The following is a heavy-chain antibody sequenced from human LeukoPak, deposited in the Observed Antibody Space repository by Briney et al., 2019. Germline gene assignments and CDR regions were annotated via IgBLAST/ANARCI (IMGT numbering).Heavy chain of an antibody. Sequence: PGGSLRLSCAASGFTFSSYSMNWVRQAPGKGLEWVSSISSSSSYIYYADSVKGRFTISRDNSKNTLYLQMNSLRAEDTAVYYCAKDGAGYSSSWYSSFDIWGQGTMVTVSS. CDR3: AKDGAGYSSSWYSSFDI. D-gene: IGHD6-13*01. J-gene: IGHJ3*02. CDR1: GFTFSSYS. V-gene: IGHV3-21*04. CDR2: ISSSSSYI.